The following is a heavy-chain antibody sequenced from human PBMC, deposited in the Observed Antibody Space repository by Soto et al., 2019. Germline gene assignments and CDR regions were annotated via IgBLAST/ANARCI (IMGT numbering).Heavy chain of an antibody. Sequence: GESLKISCKGSGYSFTSYWIGWVRQMPGKGLEWMGIIYPGDYDTRYSPSFQGQVTISADRSTSTAFLPWSSLKASDTAMYYCVRRAEGRPGDGYYYVALDVWGQGTTVTVSS. J-gene: IGHJ6*02. CDR3: VRRAEGRPGDGYYYVALDV. CDR1: GYSFTSYW. D-gene: IGHD6-6*01. V-gene: IGHV5-51*01. CDR2: IYPGDYDT.